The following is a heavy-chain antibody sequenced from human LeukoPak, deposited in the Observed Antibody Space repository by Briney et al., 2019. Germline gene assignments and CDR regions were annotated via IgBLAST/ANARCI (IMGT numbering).Heavy chain of an antibody. CDR3: AERWYSYGYWFDP. Sequence: PGGSLRLSCAASGFTFSSYGMHWVRQAPGKGLEWVAVIWYDGSNKYYADSVKGRFTISRDNSKNSLYLQMNRLRTEDTALYYCAERWYSYGYWFDPWGQGTLVTVPA. CDR1: GFTFSSYG. CDR2: IWYDGSNK. V-gene: IGHV3-33*03. D-gene: IGHD5-18*01. J-gene: IGHJ5*02.